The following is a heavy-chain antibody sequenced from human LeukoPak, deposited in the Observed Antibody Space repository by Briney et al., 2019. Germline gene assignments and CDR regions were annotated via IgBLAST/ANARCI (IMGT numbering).Heavy chain of an antibody. Sequence: ASVKVSCKASGYTFTSYAMNWVRQAPGQGLEWMGWINTNTGNPTYAQGFTGRFVFSLDTSVSTAYLQISSLKAEDTAVYYCARSHSSGWYLYYFDYWGQGTLVTVSS. CDR1: GYTFTSYA. J-gene: IGHJ4*02. V-gene: IGHV7-4-1*02. CDR3: ARSHSSGWYLYYFDY. CDR2: INTNTGNP. D-gene: IGHD6-19*01.